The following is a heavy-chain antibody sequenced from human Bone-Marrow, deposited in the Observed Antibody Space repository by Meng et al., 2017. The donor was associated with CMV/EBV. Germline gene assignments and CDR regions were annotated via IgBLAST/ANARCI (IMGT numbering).Heavy chain of an antibody. CDR1: GYTFTGYY. J-gene: IGHJ6*02. V-gene: IGHV1-2*02. D-gene: IGHD6-6*01. Sequence: ASVKVSCKASGYTFTGYYMHWVRQAPGQGLEWMGWINPNSGGTNYAQKFQGRVTMTRDTSISTAYMELSRLRSDDTAVYYCATDPYTARRRGDYYYYGMAVWGPWNTV. CDR3: ATDPYTARRRGDYYYYGMAV. CDR2: INPNSGGT.